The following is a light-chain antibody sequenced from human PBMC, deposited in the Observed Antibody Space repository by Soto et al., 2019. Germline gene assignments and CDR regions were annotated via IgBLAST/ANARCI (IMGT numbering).Light chain of an antibody. CDR3: QQRSDWPST. V-gene: IGKV3-11*01. J-gene: IGKJ4*01. Sequence: EIVLTQSPATLSLSPGERATLSCRASQSVSRYLAWYQQKPGQAPRLLIYDASNRATGIPARFSGSGSGTDFPLTISSLEPEDFAVSYCQQRSDWPSTFGGGTKVQIK. CDR1: QSVSRY. CDR2: DAS.